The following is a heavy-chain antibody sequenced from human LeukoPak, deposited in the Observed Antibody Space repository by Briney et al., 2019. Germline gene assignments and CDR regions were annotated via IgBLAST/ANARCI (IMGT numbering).Heavy chain of an antibody. J-gene: IGHJ4*02. CDR2: IIPIFGTA. CDR1: GGTFSSYA. V-gene: IGHV1-69*13. CDR3: AVQVGSPASFDY. Sequence: ASVKVSCKASGGTFSSYAISWVRQAPGQGLEWMGGIIPIFGTANYAQKFQGRVTITADESTSTAYMELSSLRSEDTAVYYCAVQVGSPASFDYWGQGTLVTVSS. D-gene: IGHD1-1*01.